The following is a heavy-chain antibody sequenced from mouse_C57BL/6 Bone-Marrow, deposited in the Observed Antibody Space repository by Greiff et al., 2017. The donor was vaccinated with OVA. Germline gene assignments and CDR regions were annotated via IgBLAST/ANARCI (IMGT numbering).Heavy chain of an antibody. J-gene: IGHJ4*01. CDR2: IDPENGDT. CDR3: TTGGSSGYVRMDY. D-gene: IGHD3-2*02. V-gene: IGHV14-4*01. Sequence: VQLQQSGAELVRPGASVKLSCTASGFNIKDDYMHWVKQRPEQGLEWIGWIDPENGDTEYASKFQGKATITADTSSNTAYLQRSSLTSEDTAVYYCTTGGSSGYVRMDYWGQGTSVTVSS. CDR1: GFNIKDDY.